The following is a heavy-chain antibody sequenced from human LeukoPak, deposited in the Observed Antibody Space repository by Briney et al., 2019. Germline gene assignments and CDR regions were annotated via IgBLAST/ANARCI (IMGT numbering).Heavy chain of an antibody. D-gene: IGHD3-10*01. CDR1: GGFISSSSYY. Sequence: SETLSLTCTVSGGFISSSSYYWGWIRQPPGKGLEWIGSIYHSGSTYYNPSLKSRVTISVDTSKNQFSLKLSSVTAADTAVYYCARVSYYGSGSAHLYYMDVWGKGTTVTVSS. CDR3: ARVSYYGSGSAHLYYMDV. J-gene: IGHJ6*03. V-gene: IGHV4-39*07. CDR2: IYHSGST.